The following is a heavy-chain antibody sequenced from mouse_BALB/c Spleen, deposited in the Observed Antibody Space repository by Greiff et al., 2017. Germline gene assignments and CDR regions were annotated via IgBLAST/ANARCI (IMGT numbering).Heavy chain of an antibody. J-gene: IGHJ2*01. CDR3: ARRDGHGGYPY. CDR1: GYSSTSYY. Sequence: VQLQQSGPELMKPGASVKISCKASGYSSTSYYMHWVKQSHGKSLEWIGYIDPFNGGTSYNQKFKGKATLTVDKSSSTAYMHLSSLTSEDSAVYYCARRDGHGGYPYWGQGTTLTVSS. CDR2: IDPFNGGT. D-gene: IGHD2-2*01. V-gene: IGHV1S135*01.